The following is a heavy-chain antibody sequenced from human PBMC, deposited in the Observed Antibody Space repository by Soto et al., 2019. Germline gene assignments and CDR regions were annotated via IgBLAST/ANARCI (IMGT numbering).Heavy chain of an antibody. D-gene: IGHD1-26*01. CDR3: ASYSGSYYGNYFDY. Sequence: PSETLSLTCTVSGGSISSYYWSWIRQPPGKGLEWIGYIYYSGSTNYNPSLKSRVTISVDTSKNQFSLKLSSVTAADTAVYYCASYSGSYYGNYFDYWGQGTLVTVS. CDR2: IYYSGST. CDR1: GGSISSYY. V-gene: IGHV4-59*01. J-gene: IGHJ4*02.